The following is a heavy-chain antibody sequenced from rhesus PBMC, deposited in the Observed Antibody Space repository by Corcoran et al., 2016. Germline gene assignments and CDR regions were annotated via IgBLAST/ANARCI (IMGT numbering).Heavy chain of an antibody. CDR1: GGPISGYS. J-gene: IGHJ4*01. Sequence: QVKLQQWGEGLVRPSETLSLTCAVYGGPISGYSWSWIRQSAGKGLEWIGNIDGNRATTNYNPSLKNRVTISKDTSKNQFSLNLSSVTAADTAMYFCAIIPYSNYFDYWGQGVQVTVSS. CDR2: IDGNRATT. CDR3: AIIPYSNYFDY. D-gene: IGHD4-23*01. V-gene: IGHV4-73*01.